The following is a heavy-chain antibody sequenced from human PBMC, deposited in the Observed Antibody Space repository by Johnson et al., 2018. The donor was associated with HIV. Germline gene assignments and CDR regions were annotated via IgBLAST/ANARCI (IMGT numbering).Heavy chain of an antibody. CDR3: ASFAAAGDAFDI. D-gene: IGHD6-13*01. J-gene: IGHJ3*02. CDR2: IGTAGNT. Sequence: VQLVESGGGVVRPGGSLRLSCAASGFTFSSYAMSWVRQAPGKGLEWVSAIGTAGNTYYADSVKGRLTVSRDNSKNTLYLQMNSLRAEDTAVYYCASFAAAGDAFDIWGQGTMVTVSS. CDR1: GFTFSSYA. V-gene: IGHV3-23*04.